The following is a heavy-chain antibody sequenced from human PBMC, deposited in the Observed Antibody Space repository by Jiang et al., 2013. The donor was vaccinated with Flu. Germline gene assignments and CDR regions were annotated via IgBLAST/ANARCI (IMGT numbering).Heavy chain of an antibody. CDR2: ITNNGGRT. D-gene: IGHD6-25*01. Sequence: PGGSLRLSCSASGFNFSTYAVQWVRQAHGKGLEYVSAITNNGGRTKYADSVKGRFTISRDNAKSTLFLQMNSLRPEDTAVYYCVMAAYWGQGTLVTVSS. CDR3: VMAAY. V-gene: IGHV3-64D*08. CDR1: GFNFSTYA. J-gene: IGHJ4*02.